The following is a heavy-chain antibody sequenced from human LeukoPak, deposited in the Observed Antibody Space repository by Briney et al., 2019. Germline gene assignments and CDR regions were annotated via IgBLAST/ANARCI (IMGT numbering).Heavy chain of an antibody. D-gene: IGHD6-13*01. J-gene: IGHJ6*03. CDR2: TYYRSKLYN. CDR1: GDSVSSNSAA. CDR3: ARDRKGGSSWYDFYYYYYYMDV. V-gene: IGHV6-1*01. Sequence: SQTLSLTCAISGDSVSSNSAAWNWIRQSPSRGLEWLGRTYYRSKLYNDYAVSVKSRITINPDTSKNQFPLQLNSVTPEDTAVYYCARDRKGGSSWYDFYYYYYYMDVWGKGTTVTVSS.